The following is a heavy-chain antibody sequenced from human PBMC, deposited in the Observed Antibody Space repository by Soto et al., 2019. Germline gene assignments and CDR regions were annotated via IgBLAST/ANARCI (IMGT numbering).Heavy chain of an antibody. J-gene: IGHJ4*02. CDR2: IYYSGST. CDR1: GGSISSGDYY. V-gene: IGHV4-30-4*01. CDR3: ASIRRTYDSRGSHDY. Sequence: SETLSLTCTVSGGSISSGDYYWSWIRQPPGKGLEWIGYIYYSGSTYYNPSLKSRVTISVDTSKNQFSLKLSSVTAADTAVYYCASIRRTYDSRGSHDYWGQATLVIFSS. D-gene: IGHD3-22*01.